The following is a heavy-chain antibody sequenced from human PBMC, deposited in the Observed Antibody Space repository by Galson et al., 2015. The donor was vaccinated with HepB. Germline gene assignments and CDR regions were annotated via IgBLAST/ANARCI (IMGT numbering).Heavy chain of an antibody. CDR2: IKSKRDGGTA. V-gene: IGHV3-15*01. Sequence: SLRLSCAASGFTFSNVWMSWVRQGPGKGPEWVGRIKSKRDGGTADHAAPVKGRFTISRDDSKDTLYLQMDSLKTEDTAVYYCGVYSYGAVGHWGQGTLVTVSS. CDR3: GVYSYGAVGH. D-gene: IGHD5-18*01. CDR1: GFTFSNVW. J-gene: IGHJ4*02.